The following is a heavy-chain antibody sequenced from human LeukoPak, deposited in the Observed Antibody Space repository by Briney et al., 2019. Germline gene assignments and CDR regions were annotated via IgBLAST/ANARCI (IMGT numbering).Heavy chain of an antibody. D-gene: IGHD2-2*01. CDR3: ARNIVVVPAATLYGMDV. CDR1: GGSIRSSYYY. J-gene: IGHJ6*02. V-gene: IGHV4-39*01. Sequence: PSETLSLTCTVSGGSIRSSYYYWGWIRQPPGRGLEWIGSIYDSGSTYYNPSLKSRVTISVDTSKNQFSLKLNSVTAADTAVYYCARNIVVVPAATLYGMDVWGQGTTVTVSS. CDR2: IYDSGST.